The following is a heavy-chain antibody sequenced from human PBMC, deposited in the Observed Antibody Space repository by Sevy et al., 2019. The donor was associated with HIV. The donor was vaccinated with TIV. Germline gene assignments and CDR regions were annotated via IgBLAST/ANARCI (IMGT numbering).Heavy chain of an antibody. D-gene: IGHD3-22*01. CDR3: AREHSGGSYYFDN. J-gene: IGHJ5*02. CDR2: ITSSSGYI. CDR1: GFTFNTYT. Sequence: GGSLRLSCAASGFTFNTYTMNWVRQTPGKGLEWVSSITSSSGYIYYADSVKGRFAISRDNGENSHYLQMDSLRVEDTGVYYCAREHSGGSYYFDNWGQGAQVTVSS. V-gene: IGHV3-21*01.